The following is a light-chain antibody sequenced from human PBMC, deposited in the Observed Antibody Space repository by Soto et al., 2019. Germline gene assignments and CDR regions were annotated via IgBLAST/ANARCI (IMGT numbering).Light chain of an antibody. CDR1: QSVNSN. CDR3: QQYNSWWT. CDR2: GAS. J-gene: IGKJ1*01. V-gene: IGKV3-15*01. Sequence: EIVMTQSPATLSVSPGERATLSCRAIQSVNSNLAWYQQKPGQAPRLLISGASTRATGIPARFSGSGSETEFTLTISSLQSEDFAVYYCQQYNSWWTFGQGTKVEMK.